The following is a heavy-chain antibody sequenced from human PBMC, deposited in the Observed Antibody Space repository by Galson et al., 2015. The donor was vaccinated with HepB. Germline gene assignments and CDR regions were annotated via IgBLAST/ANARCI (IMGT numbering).Heavy chain of an antibody. D-gene: IGHD6-19*01. CDR1: GYTFTDYY. CDR2: INPNSGGT. CDR3: ARDSSSSGWVPGGRDV. J-gene: IGHJ6*02. Sequence: SVKVSCKASGYTFTDYYIHWVRQAPGQGLEWMGWINPNSGGTNYAQKFQGRVTMTRDTSISTAYMELSRLRSDDTAVYYCARDSSSSGWVPGGRDVWVQGTTVTGSS. V-gene: IGHV1-2*02.